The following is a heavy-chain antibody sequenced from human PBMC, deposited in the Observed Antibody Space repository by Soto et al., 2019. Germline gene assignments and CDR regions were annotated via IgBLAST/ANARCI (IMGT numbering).Heavy chain of an antibody. V-gene: IGHV1-69*01. Sequence: QVQLVQSGAEVMKPGSSVKVSCKASGGTFSSYAISWVRQAPGQGREWMGGIIPIFGTANYAQKFQGRVTITADESTSTAYMELSSLRSEDTDVYYCARKEGSGSDFYYYGMDVWGQGTTVTVSS. CDR1: GGTFSSYA. D-gene: IGHD1-26*01. J-gene: IGHJ6*02. CDR2: IIPIFGTA. CDR3: ARKEGSGSDFYYYGMDV.